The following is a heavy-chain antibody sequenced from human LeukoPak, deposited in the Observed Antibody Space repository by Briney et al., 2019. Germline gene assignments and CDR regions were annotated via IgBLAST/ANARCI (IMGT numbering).Heavy chain of an antibody. J-gene: IGHJ3*02. V-gene: IGHV1-46*01. CDR1: GYTFTTYY. D-gene: IGHD1-14*01. CDR3: AREEPNNLNAFDI. CDR2: IDPSGGSA. Sequence: ASVKVSCKASGYTFTTYYMHWVRQAPGQGLEWMGIIDPSGGSANYAQKFQGRVTMTRDTSTSTVYMELSSLRSEDTAVYYCAREEPNNLNAFDIWGQGTMVTVSS.